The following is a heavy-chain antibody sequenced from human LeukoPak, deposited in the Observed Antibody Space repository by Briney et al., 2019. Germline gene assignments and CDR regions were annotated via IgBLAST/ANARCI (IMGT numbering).Heavy chain of an antibody. CDR1: GGSISSYY. CDR2: IYTSGST. Sequence: SETLSLTCTVSGGSISSYYWSWIRQPPGKGLEWIGYIYTSGSTNYNPSLKSRVTISVDTSKNQFSLKLSSVTAADTAVYYCARLIGTSYSSSCTFDYWGQGTLVTVSS. D-gene: IGHD6-13*01. CDR3: ARLIGTSYSSSCTFDY. V-gene: IGHV4-4*09. J-gene: IGHJ4*02.